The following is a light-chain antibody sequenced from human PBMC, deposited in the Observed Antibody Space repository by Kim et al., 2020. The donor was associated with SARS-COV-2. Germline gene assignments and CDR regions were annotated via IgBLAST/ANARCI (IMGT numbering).Light chain of an antibody. J-gene: IGKJ5*01. CDR3: QQYNNWHPIT. CDR1: QSVSSN. Sequence: EIVMTQSPSTLSVSPGERATLSCSASQSVSSNLAWYQQKPGQAPRLLIYGASTRATGIPARFSGSGSGTEFTLTISSLQSEDFAVYYCQQYNNWHPITFGQGTRLEIK. V-gene: IGKV3-15*01. CDR2: GAS.